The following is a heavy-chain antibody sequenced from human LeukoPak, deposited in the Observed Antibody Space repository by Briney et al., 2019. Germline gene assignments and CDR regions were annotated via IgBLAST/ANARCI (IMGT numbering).Heavy chain of an antibody. V-gene: IGHV3-20*04. D-gene: IGHD3-22*01. CDR2: INWNGGST. Sequence: GGSLGLSCAASGFTFDDYGMSWVRQAPGKGLEWVSGINWNGGSTGYADSVKGRFTISRDNAKDSLYLQMNSLRAEDTALYYCARSYDSTLLGAFDIWGQGTMVTVSS. J-gene: IGHJ3*02. CDR1: GFTFDDYG. CDR3: ARSYDSTLLGAFDI.